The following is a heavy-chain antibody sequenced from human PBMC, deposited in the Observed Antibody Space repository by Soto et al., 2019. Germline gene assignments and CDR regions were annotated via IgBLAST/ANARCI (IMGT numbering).Heavy chain of an antibody. J-gene: IGHJ4*02. CDR3: ARAEGNGNYQAY. Sequence: QVQLVESGGGVVQPGRSLRLSCAASGFTFSSYAMHWVRQAPGKGLEWVAVISYDGSNKYYADSVKGRFTISRDNSKNTLYLQMNSLRAEDTAVYYCARAEGNGNYQAYWGQGTLVTVSS. D-gene: IGHD1-7*01. V-gene: IGHV3-30-3*01. CDR1: GFTFSSYA. CDR2: ISYDGSNK.